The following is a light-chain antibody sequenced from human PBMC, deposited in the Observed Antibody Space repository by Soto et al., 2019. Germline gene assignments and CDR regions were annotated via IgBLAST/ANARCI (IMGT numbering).Light chain of an antibody. CDR3: QQYGSSTT. CDR1: QSVSRNY. CDR2: VAS. Sequence: EIVLTQSPGTLSLSPGERATLSCRASQSVSRNYLAWYHQKLGQPPRLPIYVASSRAAGIPDWFSGSGSGTDFTLTISRLEPEDFAVYYCQQYGSSTTFGQGTKLEIK. J-gene: IGKJ2*01. V-gene: IGKV3-20*01.